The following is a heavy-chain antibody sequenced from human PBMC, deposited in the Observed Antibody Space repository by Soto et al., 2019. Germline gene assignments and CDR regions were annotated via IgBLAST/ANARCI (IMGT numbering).Heavy chain of an antibody. CDR1: GGSISSSNW. J-gene: IGHJ4*02. D-gene: IGHD3-16*02. Sequence: LSLTCAVSGGSISSSNWWIWVRQPPGKGLEWIGEIYHSGSTNYNPSLKSRVTISVGKSKNQFSLKLSSVTAADTAVYYCARLRGVIVKEHWGQGTLVTVSS. V-gene: IGHV4-4*02. CDR2: IYHSGST. CDR3: ARLRGVIVKEH.